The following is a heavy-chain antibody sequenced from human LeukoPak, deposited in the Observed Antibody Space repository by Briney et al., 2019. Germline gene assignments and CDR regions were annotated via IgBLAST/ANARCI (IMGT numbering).Heavy chain of an antibody. Sequence: PGRSLRLSCAASGFTFSSYSMNWVRQAPGKGLEWVSSISSSSSYIYYADSVKGRFTISRDNAKNSLYLQMNSLRAEDTAVYYCARDKSSMELERRRDYWGQGTLVTVSS. D-gene: IGHD1-1*01. CDR2: ISSSSSYI. V-gene: IGHV3-21*01. CDR1: GFTFSSYS. CDR3: ARDKSSMELERRRDY. J-gene: IGHJ4*02.